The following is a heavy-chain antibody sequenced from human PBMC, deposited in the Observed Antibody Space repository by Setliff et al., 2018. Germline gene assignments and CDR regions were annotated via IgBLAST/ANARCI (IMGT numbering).Heavy chain of an antibody. J-gene: IGHJ3*02. CDR3: ARALGYCSRTSCYADAFDI. Sequence: SETLSLTCAVSGYSISSDYYWGWIRQPPGKGLEWIGSMYHSGSTYYNPSLKSRVTISVDTSKNQFSLKLNYVTAADTAVYYCARALGYCSRTSCYADAFDIWCQGTMVTVSS. CDR1: GYSISSDYY. CDR2: MYHSGST. D-gene: IGHD2-2*01. V-gene: IGHV4-38-2*01.